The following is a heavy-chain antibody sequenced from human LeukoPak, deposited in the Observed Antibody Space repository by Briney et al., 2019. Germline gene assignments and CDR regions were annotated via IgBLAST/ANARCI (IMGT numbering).Heavy chain of an antibody. CDR1: GFTFSSYA. Sequence: GGSLRLSCAASGFTFSSYAMSWVRQAPGKGLEWVSAISGSGGSTYYADSVKGRFTISRDNSKNMLYLQMNSLRAEDTAVYYCAKDSKGQYYYDSSGYSFDYWGQRTLVTVSS. CDR3: AKDSKGQYYYDSSGYSFDY. J-gene: IGHJ4*02. CDR2: ISGSGGST. V-gene: IGHV3-23*01. D-gene: IGHD3-22*01.